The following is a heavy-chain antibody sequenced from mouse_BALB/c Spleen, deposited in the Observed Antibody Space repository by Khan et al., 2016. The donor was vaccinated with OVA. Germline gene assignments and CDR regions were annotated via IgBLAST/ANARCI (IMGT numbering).Heavy chain of an antibody. D-gene: IGHD2-14*01. CDR2: INPSNGYT. CDR1: GYTFTSYT. V-gene: IGHV1-4*01. Sequence: QVQLQQSGAELARPGASVKMSCKASGYTFTSYTIHWIKKRPGQGLEWIGYINPSNGYTNYNQKYKDKATLTTDKSSTTAYLQLSSLTSDDSAVYNCVRDGAYHGDDGCFAYWGQGTLVTVSA. J-gene: IGHJ3*01. CDR3: VRDGAYHGDDGCFAY.